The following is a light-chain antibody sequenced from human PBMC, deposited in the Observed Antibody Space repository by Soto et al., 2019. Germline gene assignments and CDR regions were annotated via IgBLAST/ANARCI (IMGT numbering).Light chain of an antibody. V-gene: IGKV1-9*01. CDR1: QGISSY. CDR2: AAS. CDR3: QQLNSYPIT. J-gene: IGKJ5*01. Sequence: IQLTHSPSSLSASVGCRCTITCRASQGISSYLAWYQQKPGKAPKLLIYAASTLQSGVPSRLSGSGSGTDFTLTISSLQPEDFATYYCQQLNSYPITFGHGTRLEIK.